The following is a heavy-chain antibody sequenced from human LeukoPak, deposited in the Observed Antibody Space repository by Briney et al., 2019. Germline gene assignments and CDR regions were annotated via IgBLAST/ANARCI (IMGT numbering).Heavy chain of an antibody. D-gene: IGHD2-15*01. CDR3: ARGYSRAAFDI. CDR2: ISSTGGTI. J-gene: IGHJ3*02. V-gene: IGHV3-48*01. Sequence: GGSLRLSCAASGFTYRNYLMNWVRQAPGKGLEWVSFISSTGGTIYYADSVKGRFTVSRDNDKNSLLLQMNSLRAEDTALYYCARGYSRAAFDIWGQGTVVAVSS. CDR1: GFTYRNYL.